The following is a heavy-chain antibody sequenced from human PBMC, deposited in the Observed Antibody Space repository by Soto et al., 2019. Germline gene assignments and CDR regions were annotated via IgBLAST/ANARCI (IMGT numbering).Heavy chain of an antibody. CDR2: IIPIFGTA. V-gene: IGHV1-69*13. D-gene: IGHD2-15*01. CDR3: ARERKGYCSGGSCYPNWFDP. CDR1: GGTFSSYA. J-gene: IGHJ5*02. Sequence: GASVKVSCKASGGTFSSYAISWVRQAPGQGLEWMGGIIPIFGTANYAQKFQGRVTITADESTSTAYMELSSLRSEDTAVYYCARERKGYCSGGSCYPNWFDPWGQGTLVNVSS.